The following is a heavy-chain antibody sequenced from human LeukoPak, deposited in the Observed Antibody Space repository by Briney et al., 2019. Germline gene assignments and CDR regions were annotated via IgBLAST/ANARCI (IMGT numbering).Heavy chain of an antibody. D-gene: IGHD4-23*01. J-gene: IGHJ6*02. Sequence: GGSLRLSCAASGFTFSSYGMHWVRQAPGKGLEWVAVIWYDGSNKYYADSVKGRFTISRDNSKNTLYLQMNSLRAEDTAVYYCARDHQGDYGGNSQQLGLNYYYYGMDVWGQGTTVTVSS. CDR2: IWYDGSNK. CDR3: ARDHQGDYGGNSQQLGLNYYYYGMDV. CDR1: GFTFSSYG. V-gene: IGHV3-33*01.